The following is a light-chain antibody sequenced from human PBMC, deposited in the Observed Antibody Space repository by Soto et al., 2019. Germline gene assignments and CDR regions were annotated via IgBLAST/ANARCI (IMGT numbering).Light chain of an antibody. CDR3: ASWDDRRELYV. CDR1: ISNIGSNP. V-gene: IGLV1-44*01. CDR2: RNN. Sequence: QSALTQPPSASGTPGQRVTISCSGSISNIGSNPVYWHQQLPGTAPKLLIFRNNQRPSGVPDRFSGSTSGTSVSLAISGLQSEDEADYYCASWDDRRELYVFGNGTKVTVL. J-gene: IGLJ1*01.